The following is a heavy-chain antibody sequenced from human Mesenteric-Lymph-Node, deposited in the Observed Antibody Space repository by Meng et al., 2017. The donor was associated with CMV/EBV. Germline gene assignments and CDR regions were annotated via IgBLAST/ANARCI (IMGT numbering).Heavy chain of an antibody. CDR1: GFTFDDYG. V-gene: IGHV3-20*04. CDR3: ARGGVVGATWPYYYGVDV. Sequence: GGSLRLSCAASGFTFDDYGMSWVRQAPGKGLEWVSGINWNGGSTGYADSVKGRFTLSSDNAKNSLYLKMNSLRAEDTALYYCARGGVVGATWPYYYGVDVWGQGTTVTVSS. D-gene: IGHD1-26*01. J-gene: IGHJ6*02. CDR2: INWNGGST.